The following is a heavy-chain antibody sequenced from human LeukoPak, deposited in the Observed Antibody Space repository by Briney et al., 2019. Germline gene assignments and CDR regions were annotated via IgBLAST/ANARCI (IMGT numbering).Heavy chain of an antibody. CDR1: GYTFTSYD. D-gene: IGHD2-2*02. CDR2: MNPNSGNT. Sequence: ASVKVSCKASGYTFTSYDINWVRQATGQGLEWMGWMNPNSGNTGYAQKFQGRVTITRNTSISTAYMELSSLRSEDTAVYYCARARGGRVVPAAIPNGSAPGGQGPLVPVSS. V-gene: IGHV1-8*03. J-gene: IGHJ5*02. CDR3: ARARGGRVVPAAIPNGSAP.